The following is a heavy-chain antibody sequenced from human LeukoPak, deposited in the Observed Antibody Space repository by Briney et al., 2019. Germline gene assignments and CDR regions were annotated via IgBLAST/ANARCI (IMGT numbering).Heavy chain of an antibody. CDR1: GVSISSGGYS. Sequence: SETLSLTCAVSGVSISSGGYSSSWIRQPPGKGLEWIGYIYHSGSTYYNPSLKSRVTISVDRSKNQFSLKLSSVTAADTAVYYCARVVGSSYGHQIDYWGQGTLVTVSS. V-gene: IGHV4-30-2*01. CDR2: IYHSGST. J-gene: IGHJ4*02. CDR3: ARVVGSSYGHQIDY. D-gene: IGHD5-18*01.